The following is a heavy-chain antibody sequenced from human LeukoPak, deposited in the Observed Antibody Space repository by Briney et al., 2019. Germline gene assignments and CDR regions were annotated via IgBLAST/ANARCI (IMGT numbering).Heavy chain of an antibody. Sequence: GGSLRLSCAASDFSFQSFPMIWVRQAPGKGLEWVSVIGTDGRNIHYADSVKGRFTISRDNSKSMLYLQMNSLRAEDTAVYYCARDITGDPPPYYFDYWGQGSLVTVSS. CDR2: IGTDGRNI. CDR1: DFSFQSFP. V-gene: IGHV3-23*01. J-gene: IGHJ4*02. D-gene: IGHD7-27*01. CDR3: ARDITGDPPPYYFDY.